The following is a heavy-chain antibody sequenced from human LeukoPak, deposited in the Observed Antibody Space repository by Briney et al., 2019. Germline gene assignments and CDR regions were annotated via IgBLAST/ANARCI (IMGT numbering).Heavy chain of an antibody. CDR2: IYNSGGT. CDR3: ARLASGYSSSWYPGGFDY. D-gene: IGHD6-13*01. V-gene: IGHV4-59*12. J-gene: IGHJ4*02. CDR1: GASIRSYD. Sequence: SETLSLTCAVSGASIRSYDWTWIRQPPGKGLEWIGGIYNSGGTNDNPSLKSRVTISVDTSKNQFSLKLSSVTAADTAVYYCARLASGYSSSWYPGGFDYWGQGTLVTVSS.